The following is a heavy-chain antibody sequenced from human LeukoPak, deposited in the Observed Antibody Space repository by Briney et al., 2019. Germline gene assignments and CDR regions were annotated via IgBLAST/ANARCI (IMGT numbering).Heavy chain of an antibody. D-gene: IGHD3-9*01. Sequence: GRSLRLSCAASGFTFSGYGMHWVRQAPGKGLVWVSRIHSDGVTTSYADSVKGRFTISRDNAKNTLYLQMNSLRAEDTAVYYCARRGTYDILHAIDYWGQGTLVAVSS. CDR3: ARRGTYDILHAIDY. J-gene: IGHJ4*02. CDR1: GFTFSGYG. V-gene: IGHV3-74*01. CDR2: IHSDGVTT.